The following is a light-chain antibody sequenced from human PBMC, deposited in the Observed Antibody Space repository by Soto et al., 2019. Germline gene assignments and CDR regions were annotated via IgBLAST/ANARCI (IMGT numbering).Light chain of an antibody. Sequence: EIVMTQSPATLSVSPGERATLSCRASQSVSSNFAWYQQKPGQAPRLLIYGASTRATGIPARFSGRGSGTEFPLTISSLQSEDFALYICKQYNDWRRALTFGGGTKVAI. J-gene: IGKJ4*01. CDR1: QSVSSN. CDR2: GAS. V-gene: IGKV3-15*01. CDR3: KQYNDWRRALT.